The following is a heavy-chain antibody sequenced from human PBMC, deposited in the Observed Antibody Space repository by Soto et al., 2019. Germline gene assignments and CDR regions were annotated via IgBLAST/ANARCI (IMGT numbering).Heavy chain of an antibody. CDR2: IRSQPYGGTA. CDR1: GFPIGNFR. Sequence: PGGSLRLSCTASGFPIGNFRMSWFRQAPGKGMEWVGFIRSQPYGGTAEYAASVRGRFTISRDDSKGIAYLQMNSLQTEDSGVYYCIASFPFWAQGTLVTVSS. D-gene: IGHD3-10*01. CDR3: IASFPF. J-gene: IGHJ4*02. V-gene: IGHV3-49*03.